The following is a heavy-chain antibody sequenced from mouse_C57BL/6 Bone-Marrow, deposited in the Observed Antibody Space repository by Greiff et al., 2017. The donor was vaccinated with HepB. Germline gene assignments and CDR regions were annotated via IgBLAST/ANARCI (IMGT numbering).Heavy chain of an antibody. CDR1: GFTFSDYY. D-gene: IGHD1-1*01. Sequence: DVKLVESEGGLVQPGSSMKLSCTASGFTFSDYYMAWVRQVPEKGLEWVANINYDGSSTYYLDTLKSRFIISRDNAKNILYMQMRSLKSEDTATYYCAREEFYYGSSYFDYGGQGTTLTVTS. CDR3: AREEFYYGSSYFDY. CDR2: INYDGSST. V-gene: IGHV5-16*01. J-gene: IGHJ2*01.